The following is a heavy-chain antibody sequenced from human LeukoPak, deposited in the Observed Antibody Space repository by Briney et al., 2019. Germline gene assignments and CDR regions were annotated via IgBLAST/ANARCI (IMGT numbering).Heavy chain of an antibody. Sequence: PGGSLRLSCAASGFTFSSYGMSWVRQAPGKGLEWVSVISDSGSNTYYADSVKGRFTISRDNSKNTLSLQMNSLRAEDTAVYYCAKANREQQLVLGFDYWGQGTLVTASS. V-gene: IGHV3-23*01. CDR3: AKANREQQLVLGFDY. D-gene: IGHD6-13*01. CDR1: GFTFSSYG. J-gene: IGHJ4*02. CDR2: ISDSGSNT.